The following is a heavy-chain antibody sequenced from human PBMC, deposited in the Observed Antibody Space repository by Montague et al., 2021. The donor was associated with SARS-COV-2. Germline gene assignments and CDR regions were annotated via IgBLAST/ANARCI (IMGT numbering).Heavy chain of an antibody. CDR3: ARDFVAAVPDRFDS. CDR1: GSFISSGNW. CDR2: IFHSGAA. Sequence: SETLSLTCAVSGSFISSGNWWSWVRQPPGKGLEWIGEIFHSGAASYNPSLKSRLTISMDKSKNEFSLKRNSVTAADTAMDYCARDFVAAVPDRFDSWGQGVLVTVSS. D-gene: IGHD6-13*01. V-gene: IGHV4/OR15-8*02. J-gene: IGHJ4*02.